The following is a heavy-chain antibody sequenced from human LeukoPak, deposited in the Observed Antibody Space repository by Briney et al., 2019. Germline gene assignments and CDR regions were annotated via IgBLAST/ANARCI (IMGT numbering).Heavy chain of an antibody. D-gene: IGHD2-15*01. CDR1: GFTLSDYS. J-gene: IGHJ4*02. CDR2: IRYDGNNK. V-gene: IGHV3-30*02. CDR3: AKVRYCSGVNCYPDDN. Sequence: GGSLRLSCAASGFTLSDYSMDWGRQAPGEGVYWVALIRYDGNNKYYADSVKGRFTISRDNSKNILYLEMNSLSTEDTAVYYCAKVRYCSGVNCYPDDNWGQGTLVTVSS.